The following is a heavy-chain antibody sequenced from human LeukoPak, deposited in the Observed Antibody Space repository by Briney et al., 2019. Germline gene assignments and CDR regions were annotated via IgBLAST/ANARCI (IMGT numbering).Heavy chain of an antibody. V-gene: IGHV4-34*01. CDR1: GGSFSGSY. D-gene: IGHD5-24*01. J-gene: IGHJ6*03. Sequence: PSETLSLTCAVYGGSFSGSYWSWIRQPPGKGLEWIGEINHSGSTNYNPSLKSRVTISVDTSKNQFSLKLSSVTAADTAVYYCARQEMANNFYYYYMDVWGKGTTVTISS. CDR2: INHSGST. CDR3: ARQEMANNFYYYYMDV.